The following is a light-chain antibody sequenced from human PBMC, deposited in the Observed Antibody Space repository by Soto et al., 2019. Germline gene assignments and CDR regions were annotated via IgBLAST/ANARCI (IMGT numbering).Light chain of an antibody. V-gene: IGLV2-14*03. J-gene: IGLJ1*01. CDR1: SSDVGGYNY. CDR2: DVS. Sequence: QSAVTQPASVSGSRGQSITISCTGTSSDVGGYNYVSWYQHHPGKAPKLMIYDVSNRPSGVSNRFSGSKSGNTASLTISGLQAEDEADYYCSSYTSSSTDVFGTGTKVTVL. CDR3: SSYTSSSTDV.